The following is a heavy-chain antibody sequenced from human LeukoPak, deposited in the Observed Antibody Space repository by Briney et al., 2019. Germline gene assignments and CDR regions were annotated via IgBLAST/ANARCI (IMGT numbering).Heavy chain of an antibody. CDR3: ARELDYSNPFDY. Sequence: GESLKISCKGSGYSFTNYWIGCVRQMPGKGLEWMGIIYPGDSDTRYSPSFQGQVTISADKSISTAYLQRSSLKASDTAMYYCARELDYSNPFDYWGQGTLVTVSS. D-gene: IGHD4-11*01. CDR2: IYPGDSDT. CDR1: GYSFTNYW. V-gene: IGHV5-51*01. J-gene: IGHJ4*02.